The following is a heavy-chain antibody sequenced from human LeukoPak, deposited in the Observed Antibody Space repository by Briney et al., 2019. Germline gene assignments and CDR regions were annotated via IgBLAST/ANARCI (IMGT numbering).Heavy chain of an antibody. D-gene: IGHD2-15*01. CDR3: ARASVVVAATPYDRFDY. CDR1: GGTFSSYA. J-gene: IGHJ4*02. Sequence: SVKVSCKASGGTFSSYAVSWVRQAPGQGLEWMGGIIPIFGTANYAQKFQGRVTITTDESTSTAYMELSSLRSEDTAVYYCARASVVVAATPYDRFDYWGQGTLVTVSS. CDR2: IIPIFGTA. V-gene: IGHV1-69*05.